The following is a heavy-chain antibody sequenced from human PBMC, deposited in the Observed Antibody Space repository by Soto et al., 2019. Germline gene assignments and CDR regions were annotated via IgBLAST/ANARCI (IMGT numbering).Heavy chain of an antibody. CDR2: IKTDASEK. V-gene: IGHV3-7*03. D-gene: IGHD6-6*01. J-gene: IGHJ5*02. CDR3: AKDRVPGP. Sequence: GSLRLSCAASGFTLRSYWMSWVRQAPGKGLEWLATIKTDASEKKYVDSVKGRFTISRDNSKNTLYLQMNSLRAEDTAVYYCAKDRVPGPWGQGTLVTVSS. CDR1: GFTLRSYW.